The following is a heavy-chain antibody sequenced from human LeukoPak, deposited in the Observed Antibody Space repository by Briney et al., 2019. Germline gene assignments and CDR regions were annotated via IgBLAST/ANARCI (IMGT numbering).Heavy chain of an antibody. CDR2: IYGGGNP. CDR1: GFAVSGDY. Sequence: GGSLRLSCAASGFAVSGDYMTWVRQAPGKGLEWVSVIYGGGNPHYADFVQGRFTISRDNSKNTLYLQMNSLRAEDTAVYYCAREDGSGWGQGTLVTVSS. J-gene: IGHJ4*02. CDR3: AREDGSG. V-gene: IGHV3-66*01. D-gene: IGHD6-19*01.